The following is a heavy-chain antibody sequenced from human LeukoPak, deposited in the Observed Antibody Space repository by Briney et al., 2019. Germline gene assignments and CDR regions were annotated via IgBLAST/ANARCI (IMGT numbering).Heavy chain of an antibody. V-gene: IGHV3-23*01. Sequence: GGSLRLSCAASGFTFSSYAMSWVRQAPGKGLEWVSAISVSGGSTYYADSVKGRFTISRDNSKNTLYLQMNSLRAEDTAVYYCAKDAPGKGAVAGTEDYWGQGTLVTVSS. CDR1: GFTFSSYA. J-gene: IGHJ4*02. CDR2: ISVSGGST. CDR3: AKDAPGKGAVAGTEDY. D-gene: IGHD6-19*01.